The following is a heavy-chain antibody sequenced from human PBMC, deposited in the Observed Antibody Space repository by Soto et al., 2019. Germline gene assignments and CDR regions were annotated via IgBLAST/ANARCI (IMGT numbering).Heavy chain of an antibody. Sequence: SETLSLTCSVYGGSFSCHSWTWIRQSPGKGLEWIGDINHSGRVNYSPSLKSRVTISLDTSKNKFSLTLSAVTAADTAMYYCSTRAYDTNGYYRFDPWGQGTLVTVSS. J-gene: IGHJ5*01. CDR2: INHSGRV. CDR1: GGSFSCHS. V-gene: IGHV4-34*01. CDR3: STRAYDTNGYYRFDP. D-gene: IGHD3-22*01.